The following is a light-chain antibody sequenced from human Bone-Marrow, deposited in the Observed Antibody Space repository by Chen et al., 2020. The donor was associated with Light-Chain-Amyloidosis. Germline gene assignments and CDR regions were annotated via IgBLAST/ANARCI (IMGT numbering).Light chain of an antibody. J-gene: IGKJ4*01. CDR2: GYS. CDR1: QTISSNY. CDR3: QQYGTSPLT. V-gene: IGKV3-20*01. Sequence: EIVLTQSPGTLSLSPGEGANLSCRASQTISSNYLTWYQQKFGQAPRLLIYGYSSRATRIPDRFTGSGSGTDFTLTINRLEPEDFAMYCCQQYGTSPLTFGGGTKVEIK.